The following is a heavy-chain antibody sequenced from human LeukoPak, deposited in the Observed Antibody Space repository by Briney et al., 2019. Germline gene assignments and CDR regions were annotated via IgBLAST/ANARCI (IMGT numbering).Heavy chain of an antibody. CDR2: ISAYNGNT. V-gene: IGHV1-18*01. CDR1: GYTFTSYG. Sequence: ASVKVSCKASGYTFTSYGISWVRQAPGQGLEWMGWISAYNGNTNYAQKLQGSVTMTTDTSTSTAYMELRSLRSDDTAVYYCARDEDYGDYGVGAFDIWGQGTMVTVSS. J-gene: IGHJ3*02. D-gene: IGHD4-17*01. CDR3: ARDEDYGDYGVGAFDI.